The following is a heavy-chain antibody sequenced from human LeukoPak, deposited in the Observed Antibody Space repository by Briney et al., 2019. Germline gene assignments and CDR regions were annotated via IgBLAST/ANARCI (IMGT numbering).Heavy chain of an antibody. J-gene: IGHJ4*02. Sequence: GGSLRLSCAASGFSVSNNYMSWVRRAPGKGLEWVSIIYSDGRTYYADSVKGRFTISRDNSKNTLDLQRNSLRVEDTAVYYCARDTNSWLRADYWGQGTLVTVSS. D-gene: IGHD6-13*01. CDR3: ARDTNSWLRADY. V-gene: IGHV3-66*01. CDR1: GFSVSNNY. CDR2: IYSDGRT.